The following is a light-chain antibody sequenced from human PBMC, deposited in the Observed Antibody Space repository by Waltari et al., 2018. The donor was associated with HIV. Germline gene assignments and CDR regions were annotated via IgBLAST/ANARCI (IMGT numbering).Light chain of an antibody. CDR3: YSTDNSGSHRGV. Sequence: SFELTQPPSVSVSPGQTATIACSGNALTKGSPYWYRQKSGQAPELVLYEDTKRPSVIPERFHGSRSGTTATLIISGAQAEDEGDYYCYSTDNSGSHRGVFRTGT. CDR2: EDT. CDR1: ALTKGS. J-gene: IGLJ1*01. V-gene: IGLV3-10*01.